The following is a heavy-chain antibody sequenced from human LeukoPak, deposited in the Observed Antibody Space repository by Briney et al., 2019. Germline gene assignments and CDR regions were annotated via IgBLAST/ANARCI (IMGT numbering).Heavy chain of an antibody. D-gene: IGHD1-14*01. J-gene: IGHJ4*02. CDR2: ISNIGTGT. Sequence: GGSLRLSCAASGFTFSTYAMRWVRQAPGKGLEWVSAISNIGTGTYYADSVQGRFTVSRDNSKNTLYLQMNRLRAEDTAVYYCVKTNPAYAFDFWGQGTLVTVSS. V-gene: IGHV3-23*01. CDR1: GFTFSTYA. CDR3: VKTNPAYAFDF.